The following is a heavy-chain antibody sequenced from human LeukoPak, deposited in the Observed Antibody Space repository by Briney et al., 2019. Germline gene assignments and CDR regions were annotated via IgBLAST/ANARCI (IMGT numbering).Heavy chain of an antibody. J-gene: IGHJ6*03. CDR3: AKEELRRITMWGYMDV. Sequence: GGSLRLSCAASGFTFSSYGMHWVRQAPGKGLEWVAFIRYDGSKKHYTDSVKGRFTISRDNSKNTLYLQMNSLSAEDTAFYYCAKEELRRITMWGYMDVWGKGTTVTISS. V-gene: IGHV3-30*02. CDR1: GFTFSSYG. CDR2: IRYDGSKK. D-gene: IGHD3-10*02.